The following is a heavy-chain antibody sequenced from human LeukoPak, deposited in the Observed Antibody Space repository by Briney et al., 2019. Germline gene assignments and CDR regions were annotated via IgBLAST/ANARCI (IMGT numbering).Heavy chain of an antibody. D-gene: IGHD6-13*01. CDR1: GGSISSSSYY. J-gene: IGHJ4*02. Sequence: SETLSLTCTVSGGSISSSSYYWGWIRQPPGKGLEWIGSIYYSGSTYYNPSLKSRVTISVDTSKNQFSLKLSSVTAADTAVYYCAKDRGGIAAAVLFDYWGQGTLVTVSS. CDR2: IYYSGST. V-gene: IGHV4-39*07. CDR3: AKDRGGIAAAVLFDY.